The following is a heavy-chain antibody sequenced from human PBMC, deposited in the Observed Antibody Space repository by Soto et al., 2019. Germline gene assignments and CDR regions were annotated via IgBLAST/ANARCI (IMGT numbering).Heavy chain of an antibody. CDR3: ARSMVRGVIIPQYFDY. D-gene: IGHD3-10*01. V-gene: IGHV6-1*01. CDR2: TYYRSKWYN. CDR1: GDSVSSNSAA. J-gene: IGHJ4*02. Sequence: QSQTLSLPCAISGDSVSSNSAAWNWIRQSPSRGLEWLGRTYYRSKWYNDYAVSVKSRITINPDTSKNQFSLQLNSVTPEDTAVYYCARSMVRGVIIPQYFDYWGQGTLVTVSS.